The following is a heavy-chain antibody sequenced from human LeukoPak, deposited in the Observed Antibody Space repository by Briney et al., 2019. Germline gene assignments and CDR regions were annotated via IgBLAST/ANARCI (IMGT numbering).Heavy chain of an antibody. D-gene: IGHD1-26*01. CDR2: INPNSGGT. J-gene: IGHJ4*02. CDR3: ARVLFRWELLPFDY. V-gene: IGHV1-2*02. Sequence: GASVKVSCKASGYTFTGYYMHWVRQAPGQGLEWMGWINPNSGGTNYAQKFQGRVTMTRDTSISTAYMELSRPRSDDTAVYYCARVLFRWELLPFDYWGQGTLVTVSS. CDR1: GYTFTGYY.